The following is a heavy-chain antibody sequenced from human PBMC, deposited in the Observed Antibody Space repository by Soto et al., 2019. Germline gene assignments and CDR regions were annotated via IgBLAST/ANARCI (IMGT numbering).Heavy chain of an antibody. D-gene: IGHD3-10*01. J-gene: IGHJ4*02. CDR2: INPILSMS. Sequence: QVQLVQSGAEVTRPGSSVKVSCKASGDTFTFYSINWVRQAPGLGLEWMGRINPILSMSNYAQRLQGRVTMTADKSTSTAYMELSSLISEDTAIYYCASSYGSGYRAFDYWGQGALVTVSS. CDR3: ASSYGSGYRAFDY. CDR1: GDTFTFYS. V-gene: IGHV1-69*02.